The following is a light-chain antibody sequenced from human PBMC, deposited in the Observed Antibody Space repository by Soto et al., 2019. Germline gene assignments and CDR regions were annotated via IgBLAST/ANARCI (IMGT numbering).Light chain of an antibody. CDR1: QDIRND. J-gene: IGKJ1*01. V-gene: IGKV1-6*01. Sequence: QMTKSPSSLSASLGDRFTITCRASQDIRNDLGWFQQKPGKAPKLLINTASTLQSGVSSRFSGSGSGTDFTLTISSLQPEDFATYHCLQDYIYPWTSGQGTKVDIK. CDR2: TAS. CDR3: LQDYIYPWT.